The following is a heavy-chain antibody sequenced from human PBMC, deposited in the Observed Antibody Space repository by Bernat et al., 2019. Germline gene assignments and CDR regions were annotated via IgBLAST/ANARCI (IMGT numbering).Heavy chain of an antibody. V-gene: IGHV1-69*04. J-gene: IGHJ4*02. D-gene: IGHD6-6*01. Sequence: QVQLVQSGAEVKKPGSSVKVSCKASGGTFSSYAISWVRQAPGQGLEWMGRIIPILGIANYAQKFQGRVTITADKSTSTAYMELSSLRSEDTAVYYCASEQLPGYFDYWGQGTLVTVSS. CDR3: ASEQLPGYFDY. CDR1: GGTFSSYA. CDR2: IIPILGIA.